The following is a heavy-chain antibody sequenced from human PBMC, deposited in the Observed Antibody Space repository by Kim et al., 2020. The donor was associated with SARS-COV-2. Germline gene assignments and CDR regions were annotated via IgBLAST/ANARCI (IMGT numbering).Heavy chain of an antibody. CDR1: GFTFSNAW. Sequence: GGSLRLSCAASGFTFSNAWMSWVRQAPGKGLEWVGRIKSKTDGGTTYYAAPVKGRFTISRDDSKNTLYLQMNSLKTEDTAVYYCTTERYYDFWSGYPTRDAFDIWGQGTMVTVSS. D-gene: IGHD3-3*01. CDR2: IKSKTDGGTT. J-gene: IGHJ3*02. V-gene: IGHV3-15*01. CDR3: TTERYYDFWSGYPTRDAFDI.